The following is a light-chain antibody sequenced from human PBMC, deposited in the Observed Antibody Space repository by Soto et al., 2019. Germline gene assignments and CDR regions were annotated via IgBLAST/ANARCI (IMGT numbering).Light chain of an antibody. CDR2: DAA. CDR3: QHYNSYSQA. CDR1: QSISSW. J-gene: IGKJ1*01. V-gene: IGKV1-5*01. Sequence: DIQMTQSPSTLSASVGDRVTITCRAGQSISSWLAWYQQKPGKAPKLLISDAANLESGVPSRFSGSGSGTEFTLTISSLQPDDFATYYCQHYNSYSQAFGQGTTVEIK.